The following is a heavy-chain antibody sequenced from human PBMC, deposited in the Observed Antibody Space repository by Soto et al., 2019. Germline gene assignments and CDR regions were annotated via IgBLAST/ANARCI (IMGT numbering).Heavy chain of an antibody. J-gene: IGHJ4*02. CDR3: ARQPATAKTNVVDF. CDR2: ITPNSGGT. CDR1: GYTFSDYY. D-gene: IGHD1-1*01. Sequence: QVQLVQSGAEVRKPGASVKVSCKPSGYTFSDYYIHWVRQAPGPGLEWRGWITPNSGGTKYAPKFQAGVTRSRNTSNTTANMDLSRLRSADTAMYYCARQPATAKTNVVDFWGQGTLVTVSS. V-gene: IGHV1-2*02.